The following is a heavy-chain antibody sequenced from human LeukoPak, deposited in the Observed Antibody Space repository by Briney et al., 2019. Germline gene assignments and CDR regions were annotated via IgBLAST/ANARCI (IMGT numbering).Heavy chain of an antibody. V-gene: IGHV1-18*01. CDR2: ISAYNGNT. J-gene: IGHJ3*02. Sequence: ASVKVSCKASGYTFTSCGISWVRQAPGQGLEWMGWISAYNGNTNYAQKLQGRVTMTTDTSTSTAYMELRSLRSDDAAVYYCARDQRMKGIVGAGGIWGQGTMVTVSS. D-gene: IGHD1-26*01. CDR3: ARDQRMKGIVGAGGI. CDR1: GYTFTSCG.